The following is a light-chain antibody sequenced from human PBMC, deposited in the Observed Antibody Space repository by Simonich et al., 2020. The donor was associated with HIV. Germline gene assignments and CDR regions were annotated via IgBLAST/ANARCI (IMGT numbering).Light chain of an antibody. V-gene: IGKV4-1*01. J-gene: IGKJ5*01. Sequence: DIVMTQSPDSLAVSLGERATINCKSSRSVLYSSNNKNYLAWYQQKPGQPPKLLIYWASTRESGVPDRFSASGSGTDFTLTISSLQAEDVAFYYCQQYYSSPITFGQGTRLEIK. CDR2: WAS. CDR3: QQYYSSPIT. CDR1: RSVLYSSNNKNY.